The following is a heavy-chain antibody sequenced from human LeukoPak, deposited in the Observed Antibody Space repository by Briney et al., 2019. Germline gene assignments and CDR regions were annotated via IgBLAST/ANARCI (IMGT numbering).Heavy chain of an antibody. V-gene: IGHV3-30*02. Sequence: GGSLRLSCAASGFTFSSYGMHWVRQAPGKGLEWVAFIRYDGSNKYYADSVKGRFTISRDNAKNSLYLQMDSLRAEDTAVYYCARVRRVGATLLDYWGQGTLVTVSS. J-gene: IGHJ4*02. CDR3: ARVRRVGATLLDY. D-gene: IGHD1-26*01. CDR2: IRYDGSNK. CDR1: GFTFSSYG.